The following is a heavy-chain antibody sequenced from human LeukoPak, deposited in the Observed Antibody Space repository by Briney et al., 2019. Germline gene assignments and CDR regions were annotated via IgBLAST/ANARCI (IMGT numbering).Heavy chain of an antibody. Sequence: ASVKVSCKASGYTFTSYAMHWVRQAPGQRLEWMGWINAGNGNTKYSQKFQGRVTITRDTSASTAYMELSSLRSEDTAVYYCARDSPYYYGSSRFDPWGQGTLVTVSS. CDR1: GYTFTSYA. CDR2: INAGNGNT. J-gene: IGHJ5*02. V-gene: IGHV1-3*01. CDR3: ARDSPYYYGSSRFDP. D-gene: IGHD3-10*01.